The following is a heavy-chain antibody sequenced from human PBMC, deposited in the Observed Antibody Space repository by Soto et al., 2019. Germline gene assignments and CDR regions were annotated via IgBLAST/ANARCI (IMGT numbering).Heavy chain of an antibody. CDR3: AKPVLPSLIAESNWFDP. CDR2: ISGSGGST. CDR1: GFTFSSYA. J-gene: IGHJ5*02. D-gene: IGHD6-13*01. Sequence: GGSLRLSCAASGFTFSSYAMSWVRQAPGKGLEWVSAISGSGGSTYYADSVKGRFTISRDNSKNTLYLQMNSLRAEDTAVYYCAKPVLPSLIAESNWFDPWGQGTLVTVSS. V-gene: IGHV3-23*01.